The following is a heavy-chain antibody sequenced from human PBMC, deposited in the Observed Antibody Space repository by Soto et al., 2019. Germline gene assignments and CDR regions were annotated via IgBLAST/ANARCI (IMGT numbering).Heavy chain of an antibody. CDR3: AKISITMIVVVIGWFDP. CDR1: GLNFAGCA. Sequence: PVGSLRLSCEASGLNFAGCAMSWVRQAPGKGLDWVSSLSSSGEKTYYSDSVRGRFTISRDNTKNTLYLQMNSLRAEDTAVYFCAKISITMIVVVIGWFDPWGQGTLVTVSS. V-gene: IGHV3-23*01. CDR2: LSSSGEKT. D-gene: IGHD3-22*01. J-gene: IGHJ5*02.